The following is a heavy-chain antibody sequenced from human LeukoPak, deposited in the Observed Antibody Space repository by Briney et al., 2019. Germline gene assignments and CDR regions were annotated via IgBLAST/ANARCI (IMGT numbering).Heavy chain of an antibody. V-gene: IGHV1-8*03. J-gene: IGHJ5*02. D-gene: IGHD3-10*01. CDR1: GYSFATYH. CDR2: MNPNSGNT. CDR3: ARGRRYYYGSGSYYWFDP. Sequence: VSVKVSCKASGYSFATYHINWVRQATGQGLEWLGWMNPNSGNTVYAQKFQGRVTITRNTSISTAYMELSSLRSEDTAVYYCARGRRYYYGSGSYYWFDPWGQGTLVTVSS.